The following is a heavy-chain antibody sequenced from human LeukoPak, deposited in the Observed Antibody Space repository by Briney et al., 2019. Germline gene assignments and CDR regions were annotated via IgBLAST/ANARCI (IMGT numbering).Heavy chain of an antibody. Sequence: SVKVSCKASGGTFSSYAIIWVRQAPGQGLEWMGRIIPIFGTANYAQKFQGRVTINTDESTSTAYKELSSLRSEDTAVCYCARYYCGGDCLDAFDIWGQGTMVTVSS. CDR2: IIPIFGTA. CDR1: GGTFSSYA. CDR3: ARYYCGGDCLDAFDI. D-gene: IGHD2-21*02. J-gene: IGHJ3*02. V-gene: IGHV1-69*05.